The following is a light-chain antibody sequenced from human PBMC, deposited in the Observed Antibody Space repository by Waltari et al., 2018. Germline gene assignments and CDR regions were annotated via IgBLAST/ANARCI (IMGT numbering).Light chain of an antibody. CDR2: EVS. CDR1: SSDVGGYNY. V-gene: IGLV2-8*01. Sequence: QSALTQPPSASGSPGQSVTISCTGTSSDVGGYNYVSWYQQHPGKAPKLMIYEVSKRPSGVPDRFSGSKSGNTASRTVSGLQAEEEADYYCSSYAGSNNYVCGTGTKVTVL. CDR3: SSYAGSNNYV. J-gene: IGLJ1*01.